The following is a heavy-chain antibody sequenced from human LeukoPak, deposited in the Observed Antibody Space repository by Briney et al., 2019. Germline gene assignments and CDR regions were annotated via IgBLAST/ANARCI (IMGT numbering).Heavy chain of an antibody. Sequence: SETLSLTCTVSGASISSYYWSWIRQPPGKGLEWIGYIYYSGSTNYNPSLKRRVTISVDTSKNQFSLKLSSVTAADTAVYYCARVRIAAAGIDYWGQGALVTVSS. CDR2: IYYSGST. V-gene: IGHV4-59*01. CDR3: ARVRIAAAGIDY. CDR1: GASISSYY. J-gene: IGHJ4*02. D-gene: IGHD6-13*01.